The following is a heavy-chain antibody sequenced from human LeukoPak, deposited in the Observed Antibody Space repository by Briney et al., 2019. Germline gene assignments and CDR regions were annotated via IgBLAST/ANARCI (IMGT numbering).Heavy chain of an antibody. CDR3: ARDSDHTAMVFKSFDY. J-gene: IGHJ4*02. D-gene: IGHD5-18*01. V-gene: IGHV4-38-2*02. CDR2: IYHTGTI. CDR1: GYSMSSGYY. Sequence: PSETLSLTCTVSGYSMSSGYYWGWIRQPPGKGLEWIGNIYHTGTIYYNPSLKSRVTISVDTSKHQFSLKLKSVTAADTAVYYCARDSDHTAMVFKSFDYWGQGTLVTVSS.